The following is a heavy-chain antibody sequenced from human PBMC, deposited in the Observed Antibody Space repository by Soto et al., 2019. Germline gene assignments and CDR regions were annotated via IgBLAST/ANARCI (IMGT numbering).Heavy chain of an antibody. D-gene: IGHD1-26*01. CDR3: ARGREMVGATTIGHYYYYYGMDV. CDR2: ISAYNGNT. Sequence: ASVKVCWKASGYTFTRYGLSCVRQALGQGLEWMGWISAYNGNTNYAQKLQGRVTMTTDTSTSTAYMELRSLRSDDTAVYYCARGREMVGATTIGHYYYYYGMDVWGQGTTVTVSS. J-gene: IGHJ6*02. CDR1: GYTFTRYG. V-gene: IGHV1-18*01.